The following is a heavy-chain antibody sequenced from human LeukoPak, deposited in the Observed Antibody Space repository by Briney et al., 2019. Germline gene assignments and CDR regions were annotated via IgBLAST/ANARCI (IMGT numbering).Heavy chain of an antibody. J-gene: IGHJ3*02. CDR2: LYNSGST. D-gene: IGHD1-26*01. CDR1: GGSISSYY. Sequence: SETLSLTCTVSGGSISSYYWNWMRQPPGKGLEWIGYLYNSGSTNYNPSLKSRLTISLDMSKNQLSLKPTSVTAADTAVYYCARGVTSPLDAFDIWGQGTTVTVSS. V-gene: IGHV4-59*01. CDR3: ARGVTSPLDAFDI.